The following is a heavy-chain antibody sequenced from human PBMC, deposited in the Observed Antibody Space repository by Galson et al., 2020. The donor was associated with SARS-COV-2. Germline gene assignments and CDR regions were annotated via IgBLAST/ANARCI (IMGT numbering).Heavy chain of an antibody. J-gene: IGHJ4*02. CDR1: GFTFSSHW. D-gene: IGHD3-10*02. V-gene: IGHV3-7*01. Sequence: GGSLRLSCAASGFTFSSHWISWVRQAPGKRSEWVANIKQDGTEKFYVDSVRGRFTISRDNAKNSLYLQMNSLRVEDTAVYYCARDVPGPLGYWGQGTLVTVSS. CDR2: IKQDGTEK. CDR3: ARDVPGPLGY.